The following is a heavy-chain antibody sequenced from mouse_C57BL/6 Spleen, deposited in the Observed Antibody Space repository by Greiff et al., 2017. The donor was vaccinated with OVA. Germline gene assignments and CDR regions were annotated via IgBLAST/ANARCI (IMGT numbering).Heavy chain of an antibody. D-gene: IGHD2-3*01. Sequence: EVQRVESGPELVKPGASVKMSCKASGYTFTDYNMHWVKQSHGKSLEWIGYINPNNGGTSYNQKFKGKATLTVNKSSSTAYMELRSLTSEDSAVYYCARSTYDGYSYFDYWGQGTTLTVSS. CDR1: GYTFTDYN. V-gene: IGHV1-22*01. CDR2: INPNNGGT. J-gene: IGHJ2*01. CDR3: ARSTYDGYSYFDY.